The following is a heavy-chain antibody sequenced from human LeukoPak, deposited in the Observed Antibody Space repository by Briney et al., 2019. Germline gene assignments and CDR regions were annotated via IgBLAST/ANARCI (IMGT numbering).Heavy chain of an antibody. V-gene: IGHV3-7*03. D-gene: IGHD3-9*01. J-gene: IGHJ4*02. Sequence: PGGSLRLSCAASGFTFSSYWVSWVRQAPGKGLEWVANIKQDGSEKYYVDSVRGRFTISRDNAKNSLYLQMNSLRVEDTAVHYCARAYDILTGWLDYWGQGTLVIVSS. CDR2: IKQDGSEK. CDR3: ARAYDILTGWLDY. CDR1: GFTFSSYW.